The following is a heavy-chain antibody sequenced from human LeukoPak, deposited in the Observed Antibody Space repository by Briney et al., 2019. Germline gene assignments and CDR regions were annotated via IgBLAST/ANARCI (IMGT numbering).Heavy chain of an antibody. J-gene: IGHJ6*02. CDR3: ARVVGATDYYYYYGMDV. Sequence: GGSLRLSCAASGSTFGSYAMTWVRQARGKGREWVSVISGVGVATYYAESVKCRFTISRDNSKNTLFLQMNSLRAEDTAVYYCARVVGATDYYYYYGMDVWGQATTVTVSS. V-gene: IGHV3-23*01. D-gene: IGHD1-26*01. CDR1: GSTFGSYA. CDR2: ISGVGVAT.